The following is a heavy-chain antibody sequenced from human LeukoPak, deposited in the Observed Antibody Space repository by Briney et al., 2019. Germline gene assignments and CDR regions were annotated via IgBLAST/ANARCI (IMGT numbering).Heavy chain of an antibody. D-gene: IGHD3-10*01. CDR1: VGSISSYY. CDR2: IYYSGST. CDR3: ARGGKGSDGFEY. V-gene: IGHV4-59*01. J-gene: IGHJ4*02. Sequence: SETPSLTCTVSVGSISSYYWSWIRQPPGKGLEWIGYIYYSGSTNYNPSLKSRVTISVDTSKNQFSLKLSPVTVADTAMYDSARGGKGSDGFEYWGQGPRVTVSS.